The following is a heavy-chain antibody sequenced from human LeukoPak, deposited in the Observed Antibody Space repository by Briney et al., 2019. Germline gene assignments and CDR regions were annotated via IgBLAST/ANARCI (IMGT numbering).Heavy chain of an antibody. CDR3: ARDYSYYGMDV. V-gene: IGHV4-59*01. CDR1: GGSISSYY. J-gene: IGHJ6*02. Sequence: PSETLSLTCTVSGGSISSYYWSWIRQPPGKGLEWIGYIYYSGSTNYNPSLKSRVTISVDTSKNQFSLKLSSVTAADTAVYYCARDYSYYGMDVWGQGTTVTVSS. D-gene: IGHD4-11*01. CDR2: IYYSGST.